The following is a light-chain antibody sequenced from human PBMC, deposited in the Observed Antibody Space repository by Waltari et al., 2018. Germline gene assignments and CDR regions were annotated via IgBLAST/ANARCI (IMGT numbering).Light chain of an antibody. Sequence: QSALTQPASVSGSPGQPITISCTGTSSDVGGYNYVSWYQQHPGKTPKLRIYEVSNRPSGVSNRSSGPKSGNTASLTISGLQAEDEADYYCSSYTSSSTLVFGGGTKLTVL. CDR3: SSYTSSSTLV. CDR2: EVS. V-gene: IGLV2-14*01. J-gene: IGLJ3*02. CDR1: SSDVGGYNY.